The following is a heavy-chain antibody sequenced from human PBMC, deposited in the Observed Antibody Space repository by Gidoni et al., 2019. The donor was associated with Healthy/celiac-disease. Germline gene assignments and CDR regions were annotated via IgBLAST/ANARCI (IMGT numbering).Heavy chain of an antibody. V-gene: IGHV3-30*01. CDR2: ISYDGSNK. CDR3: ARKTGMDY. J-gene: IGHJ4*02. Sequence: QVQLVESGGGVVQPGRSLRLSCAASGFTFSSYAMHWVRQAPGKGLEWVAVISYDGSNKYYADSVKGRFTISRDNSKNTLYLQMNSLRAEDTAVYYCARKTGMDYWGQGTLVTVSS. CDR1: GFTFSSYA.